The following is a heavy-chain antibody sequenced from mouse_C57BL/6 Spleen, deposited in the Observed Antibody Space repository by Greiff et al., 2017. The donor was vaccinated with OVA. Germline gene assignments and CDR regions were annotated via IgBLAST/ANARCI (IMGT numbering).Heavy chain of an antibody. CDR3: ARWFYDGYHYAMDY. V-gene: IGHV1-82*01. CDR1: GYAFSSSW. D-gene: IGHD2-3*01. Sequence: QVQLQQSGPELVKPGASVKISCKASGYAFSSSWMNWVKQRPGKGLEWIGRIYPGDGDTNYNGKFKGKATLTADKSSSTAYMQLSSLTSEDSAVYFCARWFYDGYHYAMDYWGQGTSVTVSS. J-gene: IGHJ4*01. CDR2: IYPGDGDT.